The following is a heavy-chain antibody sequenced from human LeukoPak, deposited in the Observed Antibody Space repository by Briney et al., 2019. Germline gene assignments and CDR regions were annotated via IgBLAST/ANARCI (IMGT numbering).Heavy chain of an antibody. V-gene: IGHV1-2*06. D-gene: IGHD3-22*01. CDR1: GYTFTGYY. CDR3: ARVLYYYDSSGPFDY. Sequence: ASVKVSCKASGYTFTGYYMHWVRQAPGQGLEWIGRINPNSGGTNYAQKFQGRVTMTRDTSISTAYMELSRLRSDDTAVYYCARVLYYYDSSGPFDYWGQGTLVTVSS. J-gene: IGHJ4*02. CDR2: INPNSGGT.